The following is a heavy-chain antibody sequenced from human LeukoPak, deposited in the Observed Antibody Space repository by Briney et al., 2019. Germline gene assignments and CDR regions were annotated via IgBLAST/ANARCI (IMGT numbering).Heavy chain of an antibody. D-gene: IGHD6-6*01. Sequence: ASVKVSCKASGYTFTSYGISWVRQAPGQGLEWMGWISDYNSNRNYAQKFQDGVTLTTDTSTSTAYMELGSLRSDDTAVYYCARSMTPVDAFDIWGQGTMVTVSS. V-gene: IGHV1-18*01. J-gene: IGHJ3*02. CDR3: ARSMTPVDAFDI. CDR1: GYTFTSYG. CDR2: ISDYNSNR.